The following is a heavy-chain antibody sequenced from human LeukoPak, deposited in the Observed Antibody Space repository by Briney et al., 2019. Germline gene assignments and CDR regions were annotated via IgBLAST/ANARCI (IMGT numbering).Heavy chain of an antibody. Sequence: GASVKVSCNASGYSFTNYGISWVRQAPGQGLEWMGWISAYNGNTNYAQKLQGRVTMTTDTSTSTAYMELRSLRCDDTAVYYCARDMKLVHYYSYAMDVWGQGTTVTVSS. CDR1: GYSFTNYG. J-gene: IGHJ6*02. CDR2: ISAYNGNT. D-gene: IGHD6-13*01. V-gene: IGHV1-18*01. CDR3: ARDMKLVHYYSYAMDV.